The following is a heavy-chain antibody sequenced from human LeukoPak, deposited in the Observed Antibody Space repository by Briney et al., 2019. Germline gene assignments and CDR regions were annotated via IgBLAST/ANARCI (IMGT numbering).Heavy chain of an antibody. CDR2: INPNSGGT. CDR3: ARAPFHLYQPGVPDY. D-gene: IGHD2-2*01. CDR1: GGTFSSYA. J-gene: IGHJ4*02. V-gene: IGHV1-2*02. Sequence: ASVKVSCKASGGTFSSYAISWVRQAPGQGLEWMGWINPNSGGTNYAQKFQGRVTMTRDTSISTAYMELSRLRSDDTAVYYCARAPFHLYQPGVPDYWGQGTLVTVSS.